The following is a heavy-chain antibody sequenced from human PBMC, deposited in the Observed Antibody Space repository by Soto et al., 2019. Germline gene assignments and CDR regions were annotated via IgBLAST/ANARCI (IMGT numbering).Heavy chain of an antibody. CDR1: GYTFTGYY. Sequence: GASVKVSCKASGYTFTGYYMHWVRQAPGQGLEWMGWINPNSGGTDYAQKFQGWVTMTRDTSISTAYMELSRLRSDDTAVYYCARGARRRGYYYGMDVWGQGTTATVSS. D-gene: IGHD6-6*01. V-gene: IGHV1-2*04. CDR2: INPNSGGT. CDR3: ARGARRRGYYYGMDV. J-gene: IGHJ6*02.